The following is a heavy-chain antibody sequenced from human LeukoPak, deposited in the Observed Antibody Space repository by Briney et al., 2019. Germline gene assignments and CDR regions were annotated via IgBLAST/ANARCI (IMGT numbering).Heavy chain of an antibody. CDR1: GLTVSSHY. CDR3: ARALYYFDY. CDR2: VYSDGST. V-gene: IGHV3-53*01. J-gene: IGHJ4*02. Sequence: QPGGSLRLSCAASGLTVSSHYMSWVRPAPGKGLEWVSLVYSDGSTYYADSVKGRFTISRDNSKNTLYLQMNSLRAEDTAVYYCARALYYFDYWGQGTLVTVSS.